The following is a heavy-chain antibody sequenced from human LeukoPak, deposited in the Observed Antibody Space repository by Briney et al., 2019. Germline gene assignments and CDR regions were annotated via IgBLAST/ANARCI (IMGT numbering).Heavy chain of an antibody. Sequence: PGRSLRLSCAASGFTFSSYGMHWVRQAPGKGLEWVAVISYDGSNKYYADSVKGRFTISRDNSKNTLYLQMNSLRAEDTAVYYCAKDRITGTTFYYFDYWGQGTLVTVSS. D-gene: IGHD1-7*01. CDR3: AKDRITGTTFYYFDY. CDR2: ISYDGSNK. J-gene: IGHJ4*02. V-gene: IGHV3-30*18. CDR1: GFTFSSYG.